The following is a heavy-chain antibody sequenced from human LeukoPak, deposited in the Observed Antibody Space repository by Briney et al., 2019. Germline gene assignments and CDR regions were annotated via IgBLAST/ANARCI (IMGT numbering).Heavy chain of an antibody. CDR3: ARGSTGTTFDY. CDR2: INPSGGST. V-gene: IGHV1-46*01. CDR1: GYTFINYY. J-gene: IGHJ4*02. Sequence: GASVKVSCKASGYTFINYYMHWVRQAPGQGLEGMGIINPSGGSTSYAQNFQGRVTMTRDTSTSTVYMDLSSLRSEDTAVYYCARGSTGTTFDYWGQGTLVTVSS. D-gene: IGHD1-7*01.